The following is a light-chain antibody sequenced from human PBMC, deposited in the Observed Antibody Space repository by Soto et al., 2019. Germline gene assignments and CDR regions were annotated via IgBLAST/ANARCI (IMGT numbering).Light chain of an antibody. CDR2: GAS. Sequence: EIVLTQSPGTLSLSPRERATLYCRASQSIRDNYLAWYQQRPGQSPRLLISGASNRATGIPDRFSGSGSATDFTLTISRLEPEDFALYYCQQYGDSPITFGQGTRLEIK. J-gene: IGKJ5*01. CDR1: QSIRDNY. CDR3: QQYGDSPIT. V-gene: IGKV3-20*01.